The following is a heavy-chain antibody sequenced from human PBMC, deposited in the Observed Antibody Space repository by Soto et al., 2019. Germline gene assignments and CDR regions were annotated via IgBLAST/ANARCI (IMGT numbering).Heavy chain of an antibody. Sequence: EVQLVESGGGLVQPGGSLRLSCVASGFTFSSHWMHWIRQAPGKGPVWVSRIRGDGSSTAYADSVKGRFAISRDNAKNTLYLQMNSLRAEATAVYYCAREIIAVIGTIRWFDPWGQGALVTVSS. CDR2: IRGDGSST. CDR1: GFTFSSHW. CDR3: AREIIAVIGTIRWFDP. D-gene: IGHD6-19*01. V-gene: IGHV3-74*01. J-gene: IGHJ5*02.